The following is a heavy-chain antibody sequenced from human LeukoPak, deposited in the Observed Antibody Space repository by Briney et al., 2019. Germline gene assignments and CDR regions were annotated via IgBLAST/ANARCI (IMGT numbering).Heavy chain of an antibody. V-gene: IGHV3-74*01. J-gene: IGHJ4*01. CDR2: ISGYGSTT. CDR1: GFTFSSYW. CDR3: AKVSCADSPDSVGFYY. Sequence: EGSLRLSCAASGFTFSSYWMHWVRQAPGKGLVWVSRISGYGSTTAYADSVRGRFTISRDNAKNTLYLQMNSLRAEDTAVYYCAKVSCADSPDSVGFYYWG. D-gene: IGHD3-16*01.